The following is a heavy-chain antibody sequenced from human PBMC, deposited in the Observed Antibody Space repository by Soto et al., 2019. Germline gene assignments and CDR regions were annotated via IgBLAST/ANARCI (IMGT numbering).Heavy chain of an antibody. V-gene: IGHV4-30-4*01. CDR2: IYYSGST. Sequence: QVQLQESGPGLVKPSQTLSLTCTVSGGSISSGDYYWSWIRQPPGKGLEWIGYIYYSGSTYYNPSLKSRVTISVDTSKNQFSLKLSSVTAADTAVYYCARAGDHYDFWSGYVFDYWGQGTLVTVSS. CDR1: GGSISSGDYY. J-gene: IGHJ4*02. CDR3: ARAGDHYDFWSGYVFDY. D-gene: IGHD3-3*01.